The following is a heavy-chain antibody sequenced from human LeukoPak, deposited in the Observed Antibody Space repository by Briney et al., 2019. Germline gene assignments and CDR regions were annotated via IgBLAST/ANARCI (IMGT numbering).Heavy chain of an antibody. CDR2: INPNSGGT. CDR1: GYTFTGYY. D-gene: IGHD3-22*01. J-gene: IGHJ5*02. Sequence: GASVAVSCKASGYTFTGYYMHWVRQAPGEGLEWMGWINPNSGGTNYAQEFQGRVTMTRDTSISTAYMELSRLRSDDTAVYYCARGSIGDWFDPWGQGTLVTVSS. V-gene: IGHV1-2*02. CDR3: ARGSIGDWFDP.